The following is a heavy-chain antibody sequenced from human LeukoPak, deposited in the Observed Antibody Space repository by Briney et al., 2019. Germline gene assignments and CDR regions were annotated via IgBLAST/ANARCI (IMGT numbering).Heavy chain of an antibody. CDR1: SGSISTYY. D-gene: IGHD1-26*01. CDR3: ARSSGSRYYIDY. J-gene: IGHJ4*02. CDR2: IHYTGST. Sequence: SETLSLTCTVSSGSISTYYWSWIRQPPGKRLEWIGFIHYTGSTNYNPSLKSRVTISVDTSKNQFSLKLNSVTAADTAVYFCARSSGSRYYIDYWGQGTLVTVSS. V-gene: IGHV4-59*01.